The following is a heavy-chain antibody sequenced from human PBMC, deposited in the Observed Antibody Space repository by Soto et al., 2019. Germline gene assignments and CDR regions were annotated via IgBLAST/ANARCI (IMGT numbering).Heavy chain of an antibody. CDR1: GYSFTDYY. CDR2: IAPHRDGT. Sequence: QVQVVQSGAEVKKPGASVKVSCKASGYSFTDYYVHWIRQAPGQGPEWMGWIAPHRDGTEFAQKFQGRITLAGYTSTSTAHMELKGLTSADTALYVCARGPYGDNAFDIWGQGTVVTVSS. J-gene: IGHJ3*02. CDR3: ARGPYGDNAFDI. V-gene: IGHV1-2*02. D-gene: IGHD4-17*01.